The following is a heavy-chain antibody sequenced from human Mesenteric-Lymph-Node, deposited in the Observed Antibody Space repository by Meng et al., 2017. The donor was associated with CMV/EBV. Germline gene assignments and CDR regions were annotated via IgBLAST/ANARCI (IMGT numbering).Heavy chain of an antibody. J-gene: IGHJ4*02. Sequence: GSLRLSCTVSGYFISSGYYWGWIRQPPGKGLEWIGSVYHSGSTDYNPSLKSRVTISVDTSKNQFSLKVSSVTAADTAVYYCARYGAWLYSPYYFDYWGQGTLVTVSS. D-gene: IGHD3-9*01. CDR2: VYHSGST. CDR1: GYFISSGYY. V-gene: IGHV4-38-2*02. CDR3: ARYGAWLYSPYYFDY.